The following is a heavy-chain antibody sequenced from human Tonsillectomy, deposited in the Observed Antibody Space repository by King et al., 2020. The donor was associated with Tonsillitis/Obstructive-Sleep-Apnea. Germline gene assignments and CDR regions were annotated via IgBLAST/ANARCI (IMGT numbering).Heavy chain of an antibody. V-gene: IGHV3-9*01. CDR3: AKTFPTFCSTTSCPFDY. D-gene: IGHD2-2*01. CDR2: ISWNSGLI. J-gene: IGHJ4*02. CDR1: GFTFDDYA. Sequence: VQLVESGGGLVQPGRSLRLSCAASGFTFDDYAMHWVRQAPGKGLEWVSGISWNSGLIAYADSVKGRFTISRDNAKNSLYLQMNSLRPEDTALYYCAKTFPTFCSTTSCPFDYWGQGTLVTVSS.